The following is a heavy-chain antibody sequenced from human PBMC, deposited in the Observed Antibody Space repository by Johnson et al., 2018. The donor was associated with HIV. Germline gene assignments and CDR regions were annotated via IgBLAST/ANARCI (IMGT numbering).Heavy chain of an antibody. CDR3: ARVEWEIGAFDI. CDR2: IWYDGSNK. V-gene: IGHV3-30*19. J-gene: IGHJ3*02. CDR1: GFTFSSYG. D-gene: IGHD1-26*01. Sequence: QVQLVESGGGVVQPGRSLRLSCAASGFTFSSYGMHWVRQAPGKGLEWVAVIWYDGSNKYYADSVKGRFTISRDNSKNPLYLQMNGLRSEDTAVYYCARVEWEIGAFDIWGQGTMVTVS.